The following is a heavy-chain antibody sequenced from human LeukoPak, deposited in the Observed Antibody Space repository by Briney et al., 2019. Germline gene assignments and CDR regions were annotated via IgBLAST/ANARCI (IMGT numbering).Heavy chain of an antibody. J-gene: IGHJ3*02. CDR2: INPNSGGT. D-gene: IGHD6-6*01. CDR1: GYTFTGYY. Sequence: ASVNVSCKASGYTFTGYYMHWVRQAPGQGLEWMGWINPNSGGTNYAQKFQGRVTMTRDTSISTAYMELSRLRSDDTAVYYCARDRAARDDAFDIWGQGTMVTVSS. V-gene: IGHV1-2*02. CDR3: ARDRAARDDAFDI.